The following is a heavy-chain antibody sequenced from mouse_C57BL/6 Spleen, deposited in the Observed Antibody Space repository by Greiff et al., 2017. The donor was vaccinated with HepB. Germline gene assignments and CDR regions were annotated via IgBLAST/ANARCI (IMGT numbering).Heavy chain of an antibody. V-gene: IGHV1-74*01. D-gene: IGHD1-1*01. CDR1: GYTFTSYW. CDR3: AIAYFLHYFDY. CDR2: IHPSDSDT. J-gene: IGHJ2*01. Sequence: QVQLQQPGAELVKPGASVKVSCKASGYTFTSYWMHWVKQRPGQGLEWIGRIHPSDSDTNYNQKFKGKATLTVDKSSSTAYMQLSSLTSEVSAVYYCAIAYFLHYFDYWGQGTTLTVSS.